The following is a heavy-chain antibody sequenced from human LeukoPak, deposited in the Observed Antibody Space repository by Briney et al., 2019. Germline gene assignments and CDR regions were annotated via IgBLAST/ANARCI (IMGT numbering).Heavy chain of an antibody. D-gene: IGHD1-14*01. V-gene: IGHV4-38-2*01. CDR2: IHHSGST. CDR1: GYSISSGYY. J-gene: IGHJ2*01. CDR3: ARPLTGDWYFDL. Sequence: SEILSLTCAVSGYSISSGYYWGWIRQPPGKGLEWIGSIHHSGSTYYNPSLKSRVTISVDTSKNKISLKLSSVTAADTAIYYCARPLTGDWYFDLWGRGTLVTVSS.